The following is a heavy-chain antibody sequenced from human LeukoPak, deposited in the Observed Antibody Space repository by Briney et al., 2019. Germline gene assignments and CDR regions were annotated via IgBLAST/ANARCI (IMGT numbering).Heavy chain of an antibody. V-gene: IGHV4-39*01. D-gene: IGHD5-24*01. CDR3: ARHRGRDRYNFYYYGMDV. CDR2: IYYSGST. Sequence: SETLSLTCTVSGGSISSSSYYWGWIRQPPGKGLEWIGSIYYSGSTYYNPSLKSRVTISVDTSKNQFSLKLSSVTAADTAVYYCARHRGRDRYNFYYYGMDVWGQGTTVTVSS. CDR1: GGSISSSSYY. J-gene: IGHJ6*02.